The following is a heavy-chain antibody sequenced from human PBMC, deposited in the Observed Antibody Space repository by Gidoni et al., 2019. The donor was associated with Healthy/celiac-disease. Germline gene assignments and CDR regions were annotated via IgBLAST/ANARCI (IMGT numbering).Heavy chain of an antibody. CDR3: ARDLEEQLAPPYYYYGMDV. Sequence: EVQLVESGGGLVTPGESLSLSCAASGFTFSSYSMNWVRQAPGQGLEWVSSSSRSGSTIYYADSVKGRFTISRDNAKNSLYLQMNRLRAEDTAVYYCARDLEEQLAPPYYYYGMDVWGQGTTVTVSS. D-gene: IGHD6-6*01. J-gene: IGHJ6*02. CDR1: GFTFSSYS. V-gene: IGHV3-21*01. CDR2: SSRSGSTI.